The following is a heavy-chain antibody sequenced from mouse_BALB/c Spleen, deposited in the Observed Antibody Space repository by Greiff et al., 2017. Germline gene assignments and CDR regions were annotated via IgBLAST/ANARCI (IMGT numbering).Heavy chain of an antibody. D-gene: IGHD1-1*02. Sequence: EVQRVESGGGLVKPGGSLKLSCAASGFAFSSYDMSWVRQTPEKRLEWVAYISSGGGSTYYPDTVKGRFTISRDNAKNTLYLQMSSLKSEDTAMYYCARELWSLYFDYWGQGTTLTVSS. J-gene: IGHJ2*01. V-gene: IGHV5-12-1*01. CDR2: ISSGGGST. CDR1: GFAFSSYD. CDR3: ARELWSLYFDY.